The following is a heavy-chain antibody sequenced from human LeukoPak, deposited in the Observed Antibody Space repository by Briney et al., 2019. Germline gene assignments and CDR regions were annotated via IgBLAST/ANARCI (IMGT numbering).Heavy chain of an antibody. V-gene: IGHV3-64*01. J-gene: IGHJ4*02. CDR2: ISGNGGIT. Sequence: PGGSLRLSCAASGFSFSRYVMHWVRQAPGKGLEYVSAISGNGGITYYAKSVEGGFTISRDNSKNTLYLQMGSLRADDMAVYYCAREPDAVGAYDYWGQGTLVTVSS. D-gene: IGHD6-19*01. CDR3: AREPDAVGAYDY. CDR1: GFSFSRYV.